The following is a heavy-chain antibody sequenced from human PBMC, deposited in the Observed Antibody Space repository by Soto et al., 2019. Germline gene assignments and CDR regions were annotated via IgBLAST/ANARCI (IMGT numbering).Heavy chain of an antibody. CDR3: ARVRYYDSSGYPNPNWFDP. CDR1: GGSISSGGYY. CDR2: IYYSGST. V-gene: IGHV4-31*03. J-gene: IGHJ5*02. D-gene: IGHD3-22*01. Sequence: PSETLSLTCTVSGGSISSGGYYWSWIRQHPGKGLEWIGYIYYSGSTYYNPSLKSRVTISVDTSKNQFSLKLSSVTAADTAVYYCARVRYYDSSGYPNPNWFDPWGQGTLVTVSS.